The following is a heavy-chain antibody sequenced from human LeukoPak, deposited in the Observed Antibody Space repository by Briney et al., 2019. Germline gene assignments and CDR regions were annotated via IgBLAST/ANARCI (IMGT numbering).Heavy chain of an antibody. Sequence: GGSLRLSCSASGFTFSSYAMHWVRQAPGKGLEYVSAISSIGGSTYYADSVKGRFTISRDNSKNTLYLQMSSLRAEDTAVYYCVKDVALNYYGSGSYYNGFDYWGQGTLVTVSS. V-gene: IGHV3-64D*06. J-gene: IGHJ4*02. CDR1: GFTFSSYA. CDR2: ISSIGGST. CDR3: VKDVALNYYGSGSYYNGFDY. D-gene: IGHD3-10*01.